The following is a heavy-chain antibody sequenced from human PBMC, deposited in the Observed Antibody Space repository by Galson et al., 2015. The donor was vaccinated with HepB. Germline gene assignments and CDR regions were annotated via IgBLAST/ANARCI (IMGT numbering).Heavy chain of an antibody. CDR2: ISSSSSYI. CDR1: GFTFSSYS. D-gene: IGHD2-21*02. J-gene: IGHJ6*02. V-gene: IGHV3-21*01. CDR3: ASLLAYCGGDCYSNYYYYGMDV. Sequence: SLRLSCAASGFTFSSYSMNWVRQAPGKGLEWVSSISSSSSYIYYADSVKGRFTISRGNAKNSLYLQMNSLRAEDTAVYYCASLLAYCGGDCYSNYYYYGMDVWGQGTTVTVSS.